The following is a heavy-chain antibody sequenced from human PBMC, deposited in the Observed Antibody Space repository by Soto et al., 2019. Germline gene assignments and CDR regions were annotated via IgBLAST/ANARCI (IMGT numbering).Heavy chain of an antibody. CDR2: IYSGGST. CDR1: EFTVSDNY. D-gene: IGHD2-21*01. V-gene: IGHV3-66*01. Sequence: EVQLVESGGDLVQPGGSLRLSCAASEFTVSDNYMSWVRQAPGKGLEWVSAIYSGGSTYYADAVKNRFSISSNNYTNTMDLQIISRRTAEAAVEYCARCGRAYSYCSYFEYWGQGTLVTVSS. J-gene: IGHJ4*02. CDR3: ARCGRAYSYCSYFEY.